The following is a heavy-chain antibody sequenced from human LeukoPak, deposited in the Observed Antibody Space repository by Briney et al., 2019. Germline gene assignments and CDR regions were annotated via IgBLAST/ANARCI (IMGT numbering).Heavy chain of an antibody. CDR2: VSGSGGTT. CDR1: GFTFSSYA. CDR3: AKDLFDSRKGGDYFDY. Sequence: GGSLRLSCAASGFTFSSYAMSWVRQAPGKGLEWVSAVSGSGGTTYYADSVKGRFTISRDNSKKTLYLQMNSLRAEDTAVYYCAKDLFDSRKGGDYFDYWGQGTLVTVS. V-gene: IGHV3-23*01. J-gene: IGHJ4*02. D-gene: IGHD3-22*01.